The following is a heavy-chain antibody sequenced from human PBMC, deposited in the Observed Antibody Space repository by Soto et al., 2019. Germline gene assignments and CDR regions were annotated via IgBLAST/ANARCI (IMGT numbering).Heavy chain of an antibody. CDR3: ARSNPHYYYYGMDV. J-gene: IGHJ6*02. V-gene: IGHV1-2*02. CDR2: INPNSDGT. CDR1: GYTFTGYY. Sequence: ASVKVSCKASGYTFTGYYMHWVRQAPGQGLEWMGWINPNSDGTNYAQKFQGRVTMTRDTSISTAYMELSRLRSDDTAVYYCARSNPHYYYYGMDVWGQGTTVTVSS.